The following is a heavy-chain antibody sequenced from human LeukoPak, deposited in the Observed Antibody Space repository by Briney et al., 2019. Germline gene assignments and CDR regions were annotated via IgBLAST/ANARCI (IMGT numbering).Heavy chain of an antibody. CDR1: GFTFSSYA. J-gene: IGHJ4*02. Sequence: TGGSLRLSCAASGFTFSSYAMHWVRQAPGKGLEYVSAISSNGGSTYYANSVKGRFTISRDNSKNTLYLQMNSLRAEDTAVYYCAKDLAPPRGAGRFDYWGQGTLVTVSS. CDR2: ISSNGGST. CDR3: AKDLAPPRGAGRFDY. V-gene: IGHV3-64*01. D-gene: IGHD6-19*01.